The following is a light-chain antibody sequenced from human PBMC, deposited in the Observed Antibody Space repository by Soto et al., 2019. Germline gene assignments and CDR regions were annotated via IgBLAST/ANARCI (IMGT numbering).Light chain of an antibody. Sequence: QSALTHPDSVSGSPGQSNTISCTGTSSDVGAYNYVSWYLQYPGKAPKLLIYGVTNRPSGVSDRFSGSKSGNTASLTISGLQAEDETDYYCSSYARGSTYVFGTGTKVNVL. CDR2: GVT. J-gene: IGLJ1*01. CDR3: SSYARGSTYV. V-gene: IGLV2-14*01. CDR1: SSDVGAYNY.